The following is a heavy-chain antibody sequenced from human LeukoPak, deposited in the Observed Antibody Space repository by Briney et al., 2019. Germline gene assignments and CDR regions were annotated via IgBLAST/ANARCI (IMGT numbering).Heavy chain of an antibody. J-gene: IGHJ6*02. CDR3: AKGGYDFWSDGMDV. V-gene: IGHV3-9*01. CDR1: GFTFDDYA. CDR2: ISWNSGSI. D-gene: IGHD3-3*01. Sequence: GRSLRLSCAASGFTFDDYAMHWVRQAPGKGLEWVSGISWNSGSIGYADSEKGRFTISRDNAKNSLYLQMNSLRAEDTALYYCAKGGYDFWSDGMDVWGQGTTVTVSS.